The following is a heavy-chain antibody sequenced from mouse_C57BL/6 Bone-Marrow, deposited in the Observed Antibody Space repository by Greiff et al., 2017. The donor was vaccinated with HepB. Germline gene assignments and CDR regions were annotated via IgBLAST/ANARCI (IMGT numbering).Heavy chain of an antibody. D-gene: IGHD1-1*01. CDR3: ARHTTTDFDY. Sequence: EVQRVESGGGLVKPGGSLKLSCAASGFTFSSYTMSWVRQTPEKRLEWVATISGGGGNTYYPDSVKGRFTISRDNAKNTLYLQMSSLRSEDTALYYCARHTTTDFDYWGQGTTLTVSS. J-gene: IGHJ2*01. V-gene: IGHV5-9*01. CDR1: GFTFSSYT. CDR2: ISGGGGNT.